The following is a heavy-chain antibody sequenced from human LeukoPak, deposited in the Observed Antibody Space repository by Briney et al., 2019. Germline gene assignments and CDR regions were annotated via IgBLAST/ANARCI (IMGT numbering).Heavy chain of an antibody. D-gene: IGHD3-9*01. J-gene: IGHJ4*02. V-gene: IGHV1-46*03. CDR2: INPSGGST. Sequence: ASVKVSCKASGYTFTSYYMHWVRQAPGQGLEWMGIINPSGGSTSYAQKFQGRVTMTRDTSTSTVYMGLSSLRSEDTAVYYCARAYYDILTGYPTPLCYWGQGTLVTVSS. CDR3: ARAYYDILTGYPTPLCY. CDR1: GYTFTSYY.